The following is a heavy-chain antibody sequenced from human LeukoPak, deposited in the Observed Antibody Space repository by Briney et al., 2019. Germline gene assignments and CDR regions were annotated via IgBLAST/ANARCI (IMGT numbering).Heavy chain of an antibody. CDR3: ARPPGYYYYYYMDV. Sequence: GGSQRLSCAASGFTFSTYSMNWVRQAPGKGLEWVSYISSSSSTIYYADSVKGRFTISRDNAKNSLYLQMNSLRAEDTAVCYCARPPGYYYYYYMDVWGKGTTVTVSS. V-gene: IGHV3-48*01. CDR2: ISSSSSTI. CDR1: GFTFSTYS. J-gene: IGHJ6*03.